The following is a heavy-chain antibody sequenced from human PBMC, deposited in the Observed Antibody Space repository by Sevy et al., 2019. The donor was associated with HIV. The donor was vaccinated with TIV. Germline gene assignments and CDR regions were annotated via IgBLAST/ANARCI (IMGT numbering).Heavy chain of an antibody. Sequence: GGSLRLSCAASGFTFSSYAMHWVRQAPGKGLEWVAVISYDGSNKYYADSVKGRFTISRDNSKNTLYLQMNSLRAEDTAVYYCARGGGRVVVAAIRTRTYNWFDPWGQGTLVTVSS. CDR3: ARGGGRVVVAAIRTRTYNWFDP. CDR1: GFTFSSYA. V-gene: IGHV3-30-3*01. J-gene: IGHJ5*02. D-gene: IGHD2-15*01. CDR2: ISYDGSNK.